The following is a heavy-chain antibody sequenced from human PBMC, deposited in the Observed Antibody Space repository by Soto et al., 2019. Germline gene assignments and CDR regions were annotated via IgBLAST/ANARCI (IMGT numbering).Heavy chain of an antibody. D-gene: IGHD6-13*01. CDR3: ARSFKIAAAVPLYYGMDV. J-gene: IGHJ6*02. CDR1: GGTFSSYA. CDR2: IIPIFGTA. V-gene: IGHV1-69*12. Sequence: QVQLVQSGAEVKKPGSSVKVSCKASGGTFSSYAISWVRQAPGQGLEWMGGIIPIFGTANYAQKFQGRVTNTADESTSSAYMELSSLRSDDTAVYYCARSFKIAAAVPLYYGMDVWGQGTTVTVSS.